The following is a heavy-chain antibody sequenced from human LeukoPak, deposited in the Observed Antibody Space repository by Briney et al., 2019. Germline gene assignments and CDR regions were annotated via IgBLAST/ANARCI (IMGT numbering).Heavy chain of an antibody. CDR1: GFTFSTYA. CDR3: AKGGIMQSSSPGLQYFDL. V-gene: IGHV3-23*01. J-gene: IGHJ2*01. CDR2: IGDSGGST. D-gene: IGHD6-6*01. Sequence: PGGSLRLSCVASGFTFSTYAMSWVRQAPGKGLEWVSVIGDSGGSTYYADSVKGRFTISRDNSKNTLYLQMNSLRAEDTAVYYCAKGGIMQSSSPGLQYFDLWGRGTLVSVSS.